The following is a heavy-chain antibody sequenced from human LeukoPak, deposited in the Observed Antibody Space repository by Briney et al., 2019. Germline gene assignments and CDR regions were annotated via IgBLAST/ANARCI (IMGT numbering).Heavy chain of an antibody. Sequence: QAGGSLRLXCAASGFTFSSYWMHWVRQTPGKGLVWLSRINSDGSSTNYADSVKGRFIISRDNANSTLFLQMTSLTADDTAVYYCARESPSCSRCFQHWGQGALVSVSS. CDR1: GFTFSSYW. D-gene: IGHD2-2*01. CDR3: ARESPSCSRCFQH. V-gene: IGHV3-74*01. J-gene: IGHJ1*01. CDR2: INSDGSST.